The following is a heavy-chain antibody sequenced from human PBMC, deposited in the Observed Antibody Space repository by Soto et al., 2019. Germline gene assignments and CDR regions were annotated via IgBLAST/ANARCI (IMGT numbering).Heavy chain of an antibody. J-gene: IGHJ4*02. D-gene: IGHD4-17*01. CDR2: IIPIFGTA. CDR3: ARDAVPGYGDYHLDY. V-gene: IGHV1-69*12. Sequence: QVQLVQSGAEVKKPGSSVKVSCKASGGTFSSYAISWVRQAPGQGLERMGGIIPIFGTANYSQKFQGSVTITADETTSTAYMELSRPRCEDTAVYYCARDAVPGYGDYHLDYWGQGTLVTVSS. CDR1: GGTFSSYA.